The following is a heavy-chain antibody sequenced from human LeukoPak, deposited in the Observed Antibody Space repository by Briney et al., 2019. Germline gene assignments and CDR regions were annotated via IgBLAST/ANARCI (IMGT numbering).Heavy chain of an antibody. D-gene: IGHD3-10*01. CDR1: GFTFTSSA. CDR3: ARDTLRFGEG. CDR2: ISGRSGTT. Sequence: GGSLRLSCVASGFTFTSSAMSWVRQAPGKGLEWVSAISGRSGTTYYADSVKGRFTISRDNSKNTLYLQMNSLRAEDTAVYYCARDTLRFGEGWGQGTLVTVSS. V-gene: IGHV3-23*01. J-gene: IGHJ4*02.